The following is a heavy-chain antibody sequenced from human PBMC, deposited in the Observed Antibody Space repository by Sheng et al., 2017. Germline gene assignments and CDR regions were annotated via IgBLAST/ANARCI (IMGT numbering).Heavy chain of an antibody. J-gene: IGHJ5*02. CDR1: GYTFTTYE. CDR2: MHPLSGNT. Sequence: QVQLVQSGAEVRKPGASVKVSCKASGYTFTTYEINWVRQATGQGLEWMGWMHPLSGNTGYAPSFQGRITFTRDTSKSIAYMDLTSLRSEDTAVYFCAIGYHGSPDYFLYHWGQGTLLTVSS. V-gene: IGHV1-8*03. CDR3: AIGYHGSPDYFLYH. D-gene: IGHD3-3*01.